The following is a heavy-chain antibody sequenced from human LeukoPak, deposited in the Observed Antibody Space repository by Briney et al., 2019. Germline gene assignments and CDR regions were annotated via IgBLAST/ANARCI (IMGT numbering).Heavy chain of an antibody. CDR1: GYTCSSCA. V-gene: IGHV3-30*02. Sequence: GGSVTLFCAACGYTCSSCAVSWLRQSAGEGGEGVGFILHDGSNKYHRDSVKGRFTISRDNSKNTLYLQMNSLRAEDTAVYYCTKVRLLGALDDALHIWGQGTMVTVSS. D-gene: IGHD7-27*01. CDR2: ILHDGSNK. CDR3: TKVRLLGALDDALHI. J-gene: IGHJ3*02.